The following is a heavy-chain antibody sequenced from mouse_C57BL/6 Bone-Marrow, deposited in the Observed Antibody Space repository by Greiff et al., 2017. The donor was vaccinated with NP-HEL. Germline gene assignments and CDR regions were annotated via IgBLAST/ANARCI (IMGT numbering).Heavy chain of an antibody. V-gene: IGHV5-17*01. CDR1: GFTFSDYG. J-gene: IGHJ3*01. CDR2: ISSGRSTI. Sequence: DVHLVESGGGLVKPGGSLKLSCAASGFTFSDYGMHWVRQAPEKGLEWVAYISSGRSTIYYADTVKGRFTISRDNAKNTLFLQMTSLRAEDTAMYYCARSLTSPWFAYWGQGTLVTVSA. CDR3: ARSLTSPWFAY.